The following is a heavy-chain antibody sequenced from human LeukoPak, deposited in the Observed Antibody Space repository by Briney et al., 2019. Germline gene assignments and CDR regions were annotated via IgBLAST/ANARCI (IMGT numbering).Heavy chain of an antibody. D-gene: IGHD1-26*01. CDR1: GFTFNNYS. Sequence: PGGSLRLSCVASGFTFNNYSMNWVRQAPGKGLEWVSSISSSSTYIYHADSVKGRFTISRDNAKNSLYLQMNSLRAEDTAVYYCARDSGIYRTIDYWGQRTLVTVSS. CDR2: ISSSSTYI. CDR3: ARDSGIYRTIDY. V-gene: IGHV3-21*01. J-gene: IGHJ4*02.